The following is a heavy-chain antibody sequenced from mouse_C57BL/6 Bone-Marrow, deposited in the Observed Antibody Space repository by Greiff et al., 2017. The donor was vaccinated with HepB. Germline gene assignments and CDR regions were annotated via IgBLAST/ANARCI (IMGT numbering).Heavy chain of an antibody. V-gene: IGHV3-6*01. CDR2: ISYDGSN. D-gene: IGHD1-1*01. CDR1: GYSITSGYY. Sequence: EVQLQESGPGLVKPSQSLSLTCSVTGYSITSGYYWNWIRQFPGNKLEWMGYISYDGSNNYNPSLKNRISITRDTSKNQFFLKLNSVTTEDTATYYCARAKSLYYGSSYDYFDYWGQGTTLTVSS. CDR3: ARAKSLYYGSSYDYFDY. J-gene: IGHJ2*01.